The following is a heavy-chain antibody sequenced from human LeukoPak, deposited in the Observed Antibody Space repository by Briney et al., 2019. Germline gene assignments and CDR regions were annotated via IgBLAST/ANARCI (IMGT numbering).Heavy chain of an antibody. CDR2: IIPIFGTA. Sequence: GSSVKVSCKASGGTVSSYAISWVRQPPGQGLEWRGGIIPIFGTANYAQKFQGRVTIIADESTSTAYMELSSLRSEDTAVYYCARCKPRGYYDSSVNYPFDSWGQGTLVTVSS. CDR3: ARCKPRGYYDSSVNYPFDS. D-gene: IGHD3-22*01. V-gene: IGHV1-69*01. J-gene: IGHJ4*02. CDR1: GGTVSSYA.